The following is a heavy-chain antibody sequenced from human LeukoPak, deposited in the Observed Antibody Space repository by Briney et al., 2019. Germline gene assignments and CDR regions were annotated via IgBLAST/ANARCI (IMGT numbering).Heavy chain of an antibody. CDR3: ATVPSYSGYGR. D-gene: IGHD5-12*01. CDR2: VDPEDGET. Sequence: ATVIISCKVSGYTFTDYYMHWVQQAPGKGLEWMGLVDPEDGETIYAEKFQGRVTITADTSTDTAYMELSSLRSEDTAVYYCATVPSYSGYGRWGQGTLVTVSS. J-gene: IGHJ4*02. CDR1: GYTFTDYY. V-gene: IGHV1-69-2*01.